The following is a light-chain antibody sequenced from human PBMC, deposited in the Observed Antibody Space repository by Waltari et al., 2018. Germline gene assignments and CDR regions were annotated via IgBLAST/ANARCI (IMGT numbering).Light chain of an antibody. CDR1: DIGSKS. Sequence: YVVTQPPSVSVAPGETARITCGGDDIGSKSVHWYQQRPGQAPILVLYDDTDRPSGIPERFSGSNSGNTATLTISGLQAEDEANYYCCSYARSKVGLCGGGTKLTVL. V-gene: IGLV3-21*02. CDR3: CSYARSKVGL. CDR2: DDT. J-gene: IGLJ3*02.